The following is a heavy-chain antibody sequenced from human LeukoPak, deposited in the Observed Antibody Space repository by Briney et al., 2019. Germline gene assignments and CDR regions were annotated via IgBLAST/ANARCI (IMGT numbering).Heavy chain of an antibody. CDR1: GFTFSSYA. V-gene: IGHV3-23*01. D-gene: IGHD1-26*01. Sequence: PGGSLRLSCAASGFTFSSYAMSWVRQAPGKWLEWVSAISGSGGSTYYADSVKGRFTISRDNSKNTLYLQMNSLRAEDTAVYYCAKAATGIYYYYMDVWGKGTTVTVSS. J-gene: IGHJ6*03. CDR2: ISGSGGST. CDR3: AKAATGIYYYYMDV.